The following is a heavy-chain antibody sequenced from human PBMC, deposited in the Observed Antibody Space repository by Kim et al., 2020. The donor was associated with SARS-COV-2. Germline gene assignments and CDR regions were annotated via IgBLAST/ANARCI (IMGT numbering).Heavy chain of an antibody. CDR1: GFTFSSFE. V-gene: IGHV3-48*03. J-gene: IGHJ5*02. Sequence: GGSLRLSCAASGFTFSSFEMNWVRQAPGKGLEWVSYISSSGSTIYYADSVKGRFTISRDNAKNSLYLQMNSLRAEDTALYYCARDSRSDRHDNGADRLDPWGQGTPVTVSS. CDR3: ARDSRSDRHDNGADRLDP. D-gene: IGHD1-1*01. CDR2: ISSSGSTI.